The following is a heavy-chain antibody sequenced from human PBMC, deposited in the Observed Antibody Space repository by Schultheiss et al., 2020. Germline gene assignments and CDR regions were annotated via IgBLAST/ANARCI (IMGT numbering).Heavy chain of an antibody. V-gene: IGHV4-59*08. D-gene: IGHD5-18*01. J-gene: IGHJ4*02. CDR2: IYYSGST. CDR3: ARLKVDTAMVTD. Sequence: SETLSLTCAVYGGSISSYYWSWIRQPPGKGLEWIGYIYYSGSTYYNPSLKSRVTISVDTSKNQFSLKLSSVTAADTAVYYCARLKVDTAMVTDWGQGTLVTVSS. CDR1: GGSISSYY.